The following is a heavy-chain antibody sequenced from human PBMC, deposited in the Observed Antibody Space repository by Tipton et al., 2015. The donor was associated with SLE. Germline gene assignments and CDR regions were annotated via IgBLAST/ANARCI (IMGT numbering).Heavy chain of an antibody. D-gene: IGHD2-2*01. CDR3: ARAVDSYDY. Sequence: QSGAEVKKPGASVKVSCKASGYTFSSYHMDWVRQAPGQGLEWMGRIDPSVGSTYYAQKFQGRVSMTRDTSTSTVYMELSSLRSEDTAVYYCARAVDSYDYWGQGTLVTVSS. J-gene: IGHJ4*02. V-gene: IGHV1-46*01. CDR1: GYTFSSYH. CDR2: IDPSVGST.